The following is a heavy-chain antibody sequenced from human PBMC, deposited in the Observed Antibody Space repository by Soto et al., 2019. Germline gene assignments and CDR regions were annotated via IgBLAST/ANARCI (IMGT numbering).Heavy chain of an antibody. J-gene: IGHJ6*02. V-gene: IGHV4-4*02. CDR2: IYHSGST. CDR1: GGSISSSNW. D-gene: IGHD6-13*01. Sequence: SETLSLTCAVSGGSISSSNWWSWVRQPPGKGLEWIGEIYHSGSTYYNPSLKSRVTISVDTSKNQFSLKLSSVTAADTAVYYCARVQLVLYYYGMDVWGQGTTVTVSS. CDR3: ARVQLVLYYYGMDV.